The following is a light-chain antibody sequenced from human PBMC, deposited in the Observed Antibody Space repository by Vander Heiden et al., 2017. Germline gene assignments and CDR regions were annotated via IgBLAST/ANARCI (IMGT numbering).Light chain of an antibody. CDR2: GAS. CDR1: QSVRSSY. J-gene: IGKJ1*01. Sequence: EIVLTQSPGTLSLSPGERATLSCRASQSVRSSYLAWYQQKPGQAPRLLIYGASSRATGIPDRCSGSGSGTDFTLTISRLEPEDFAVYYCQQYASSPRWTFGQGTKVEIK. CDR3: QQYASSPRWT. V-gene: IGKV3-20*01.